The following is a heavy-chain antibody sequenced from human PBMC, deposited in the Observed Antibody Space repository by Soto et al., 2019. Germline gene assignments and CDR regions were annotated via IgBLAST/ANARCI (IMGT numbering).Heavy chain of an antibody. V-gene: IGHV5-51*01. CDR1: GYTFTNYW. CDR3: VRRYTALDYLDY. Sequence: PGESLKVSCEGSGYTFTNYWIGWVRQMPAKGLEWMAIIYPGDSDTRYNPSFQGQVTISADKTTSTTYLKWSSVRSSATAMYYFVRRYTALDYLDYWGQGTQVTVSS. J-gene: IGHJ4*02. CDR2: IYPGDSDT. D-gene: IGHD5-18*01.